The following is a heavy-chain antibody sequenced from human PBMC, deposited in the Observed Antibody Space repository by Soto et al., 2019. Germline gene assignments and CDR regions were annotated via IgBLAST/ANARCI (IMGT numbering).Heavy chain of an antibody. V-gene: IGHV4-59*01. CDR1: GGSISSYY. CDR2: IYYSGST. D-gene: IGHD3-9*01. CDR3: ARGTTYYDILTGYSDYYYYMDV. Sequence: SETLSLTCTVSGGSISSYYWSWIRQPPGKGLEWIGYIYYSGSTNYNPSLKSPVTISVDTSKNQFSLKMSSVTAADTAVYYCARGTTYYDILTGYSDYYYYMDVWGKGTTVTVSS. J-gene: IGHJ6*03.